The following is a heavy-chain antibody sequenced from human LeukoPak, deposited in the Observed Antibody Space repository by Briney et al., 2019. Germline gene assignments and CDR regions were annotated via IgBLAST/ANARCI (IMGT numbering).Heavy chain of an antibody. J-gene: IGHJ5*02. D-gene: IGHD6-13*01. CDR2: INAGNGNT. CDR3: ARGEQQQLKYDP. CDR1: GYTFTSYA. Sequence: GASVKVSCKASGYTFTSYAMHWVRQAPGQRLEWMGWINAGNGNTKYSQKFQGRVTITRDTSAGTAYMELSSLRSEDTAVYYCARGEQQQLKYDPWGQGTLVTVSS. V-gene: IGHV1-3*01.